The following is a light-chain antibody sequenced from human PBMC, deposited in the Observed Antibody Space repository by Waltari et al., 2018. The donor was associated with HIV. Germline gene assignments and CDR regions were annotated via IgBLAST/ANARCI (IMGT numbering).Light chain of an antibody. J-gene: IGKJ2*01. CDR3: QQYNSYPYT. CDR2: AAS. V-gene: IGKV1-39*01. Sequence: DIQMTQSPSSLSASVGDRITITCRTSQNIGKDLNWYQQKPGTAPKVLIFAASSLHSGVPSRFSGSGSGTDFTLTISSLQPEDFATYYCQQYNSYPYTFGQGTKLEIK. CDR1: QNIGKD.